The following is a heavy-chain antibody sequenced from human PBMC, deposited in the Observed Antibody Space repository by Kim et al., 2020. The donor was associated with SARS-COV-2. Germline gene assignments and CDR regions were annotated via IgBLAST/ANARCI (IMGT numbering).Heavy chain of an antibody. D-gene: IGHD1-1*01. CDR1: GYTFTDHT. V-gene: IGHV1-3*01. CDR3: TRDRDHTNYFYDS. Sequence: ASVKVSCKASGYTFTDHTIHWVRQAPGQRLEWMGWINPDNGDTRYSQRFQGRVTISRDTFADIAYLELGTLRSEDTVFYYCTRDRDHTNYFYDSWGQGTLVTVSS. CDR2: INPDNGDT. J-gene: IGHJ4*02.